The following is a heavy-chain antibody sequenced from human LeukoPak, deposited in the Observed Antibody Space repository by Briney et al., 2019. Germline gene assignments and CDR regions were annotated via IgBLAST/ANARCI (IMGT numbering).Heavy chain of an antibody. D-gene: IGHD6-13*01. V-gene: IGHV4-34*01. Sequence: SETLSLTCAVYGGSFSGYYWSWIRQPPGKGLEWIGEINHSGSTNYNPSLKSRVTISVDTSKNQFSLKLSSVTAADTAVYYCARSFFRAAAGTRVDYWGQGTLVTVSS. CDR2: INHSGST. CDR3: ARSFFRAAAGTRVDY. J-gene: IGHJ4*02. CDR1: GGSFSGYY.